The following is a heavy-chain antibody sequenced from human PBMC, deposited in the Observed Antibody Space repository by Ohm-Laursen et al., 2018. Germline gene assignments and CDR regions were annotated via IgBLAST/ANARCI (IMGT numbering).Heavy chain of an antibody. CDR1: GFTFDDYA. Sequence: SLRLSCTASGFTFDDYAMHWVRQAPGRGLEWVSGISWNSGSIGYADSVKGRFTISRDNANNFLYLQMNSLRAEDTAVYYCARVFSGSGLDYWGQGTLVTVSS. CDR2: ISWNSGSI. J-gene: IGHJ4*02. CDR3: ARVFSGSGLDY. V-gene: IGHV3-9*01. D-gene: IGHD1-26*01.